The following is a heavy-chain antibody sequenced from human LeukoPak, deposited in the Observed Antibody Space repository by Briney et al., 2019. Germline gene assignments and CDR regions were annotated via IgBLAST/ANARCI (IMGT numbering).Heavy chain of an antibody. Sequence: GGSLRLSCAASGFTFSSYSMNWVRQAPGKGLEWVSSISSSSSYIYYADSVKGRFTISRDNAKNSLYLQMNSLRAEDTAVYYCARVRDSSSPHFDYWGQGTLVTVSS. CDR1: GFTFSSYS. D-gene: IGHD6-6*01. CDR3: ARVRDSSSPHFDY. J-gene: IGHJ4*02. V-gene: IGHV3-21*01. CDR2: ISSSSSYI.